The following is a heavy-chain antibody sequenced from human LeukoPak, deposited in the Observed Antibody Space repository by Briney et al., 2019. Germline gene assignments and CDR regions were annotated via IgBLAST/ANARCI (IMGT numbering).Heavy chain of an antibody. CDR3: ARAGVSAAIGKLNWFDP. V-gene: IGHV1-2*02. CDR2: INPNSGGT. Sequence: GASVKVSCKASGYTFTGYYLHWVRQAPGQGLEWMGWINPNSGGTNYAQKFQGRVTMTRDTSISTAYMEPSRLRSDDTAVYYCARAGVSAAIGKLNWFDPWGQGTLVTVSS. D-gene: IGHD2-2*02. J-gene: IGHJ5*02. CDR1: GYTFTGYY.